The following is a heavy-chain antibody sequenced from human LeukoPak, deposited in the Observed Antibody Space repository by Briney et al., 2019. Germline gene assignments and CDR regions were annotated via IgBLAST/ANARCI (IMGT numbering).Heavy chain of an antibody. D-gene: IGHD6-13*01. Sequence: SETLSLTCAVYGGSLSGYYWSWIRQPPGKGLEWIGEINHSGSTNYNPSLKSRVTISVDTSKNQFSLKLSSVTAADTAVYYCARFPLIAAAGHDAFDIWGQGTMVTVSS. V-gene: IGHV4-34*01. J-gene: IGHJ3*02. CDR2: INHSGST. CDR1: GGSLSGYY. CDR3: ARFPLIAAAGHDAFDI.